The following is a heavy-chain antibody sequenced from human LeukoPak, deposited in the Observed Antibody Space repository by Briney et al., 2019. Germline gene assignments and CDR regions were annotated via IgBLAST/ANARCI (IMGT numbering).Heavy chain of an antibody. V-gene: IGHV3-23*01. CDR3: GRDPNGDYVGAFEF. D-gene: IGHD4-17*01. J-gene: IGHJ3*01. Sequence: GGSLRLSCAASGFTFSSYAMNWVRQAPGKGLEWVSVISHNAGFTHYADAVKGRFTISRDNSKDTLYLQMDSLRAEDTAVYFCGRDPNGDYVGAFEFWGHGTMVTVSS. CDR1: GFTFSSYA. CDR2: ISHNAGFT.